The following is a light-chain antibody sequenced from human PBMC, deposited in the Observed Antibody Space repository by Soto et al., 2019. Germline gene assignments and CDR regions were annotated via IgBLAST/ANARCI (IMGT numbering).Light chain of an antibody. Sequence: NFMLTQPHSVSESPGKTVTISCTRSSGSIASNYVQWYQQRPGSAPTTVIYEDNQRPSGVPDRFSGSIDSSSNSASLTISGLKTEDEADSYCQSYVSSNHSVVFGGGTKVTVL. CDR1: SGSIASNY. V-gene: IGLV6-57*04. CDR2: EDN. CDR3: QSYVSSNHSVV. J-gene: IGLJ2*01.